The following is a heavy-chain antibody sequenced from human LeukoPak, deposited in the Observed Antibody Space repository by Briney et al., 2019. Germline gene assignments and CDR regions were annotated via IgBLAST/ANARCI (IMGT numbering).Heavy chain of an antibody. V-gene: IGHV1-18*04. J-gene: IGHJ4*02. CDR1: GYTFTGYY. CDR2: ISAYNGNT. CDR3: ARDSDSRLDY. D-gene: IGHD6-13*01. Sequence: ASVKVSCKASGYTFTGYYMHWVRQAPGQGLEWMGWISAYNGNTNYAQKLQGRVTMTTDTSTSTAYMELRSLRSDDTAVYYCARDSDSRLDYWGQGTLVTVSS.